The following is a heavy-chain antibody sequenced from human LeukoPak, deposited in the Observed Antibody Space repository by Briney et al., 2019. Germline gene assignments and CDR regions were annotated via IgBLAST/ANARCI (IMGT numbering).Heavy chain of an antibody. Sequence: GESLKISCKGSGYSFTTYWIGWVRQMPGKGLEWVGIIYPGDSDTRYSPSFQGQITISADKSISTAYLQWSSLKASDTAIYYCARTEFQLLKGAMDVWGKGTTVTVSS. CDR2: IYPGDSDT. V-gene: IGHV5-51*01. D-gene: IGHD2-2*01. CDR3: ARTEFQLLKGAMDV. J-gene: IGHJ6*03. CDR1: GYSFTTYW.